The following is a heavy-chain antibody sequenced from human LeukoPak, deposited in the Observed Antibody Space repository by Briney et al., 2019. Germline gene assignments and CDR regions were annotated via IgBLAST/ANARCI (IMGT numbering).Heavy chain of an antibody. Sequence: GGSLRLSCAASGFTFSSYAMHWVRQAPGKGLEWVAVISYDGSNKYYADSVKGRFTISRDNSKNTLYLQMNSLRAEDTAVYYCAKDMQQLVHRVYYYYYYGMDVWGQGTTVTVSS. CDR1: GFTFSSYA. D-gene: IGHD6-13*01. V-gene: IGHV3-30-3*01. J-gene: IGHJ6*02. CDR3: AKDMQQLVHRVYYYYYYGMDV. CDR2: ISYDGSNK.